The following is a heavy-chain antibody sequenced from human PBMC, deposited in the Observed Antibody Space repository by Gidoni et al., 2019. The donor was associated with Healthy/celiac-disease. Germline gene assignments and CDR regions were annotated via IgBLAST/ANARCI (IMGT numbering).Heavy chain of an antibody. Sequence: QVQLQESGPGLVKPSQTLSLTCTVSGGSISSGDYYWSWIRPPPGKGLEWFGYIYYSGSTYYNPSLKSRGTISVDTSKNQFSLKLSSVTAADTAVYYCARQRRITIFGVVSGEERGIRVWGQGTLVTVSS. CDR1: GGSISSGDYY. D-gene: IGHD3-3*01. CDR2: IYYSGST. J-gene: IGHJ4*02. CDR3: ARQRRITIFGVVSGEERGIRV. V-gene: IGHV4-30-4*01.